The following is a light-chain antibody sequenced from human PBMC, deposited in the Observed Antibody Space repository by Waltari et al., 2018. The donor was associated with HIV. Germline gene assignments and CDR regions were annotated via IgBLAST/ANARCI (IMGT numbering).Light chain of an antibody. J-gene: IGLJ3*02. CDR2: EVS. CDR1: SSDVVGYNY. V-gene: IGLV2-8*01. Sequence: QSALTQPPSASGSPGQSVNISCTGTSSDVVGYNYVPWYQQHPGKAPKLMIYEVSKRPSGVPDRFSGSKSGNTASLTVSGLQAEDEADYYCNSYAGSNNWVFGGGTKLTVL. CDR3: NSYAGSNNWV.